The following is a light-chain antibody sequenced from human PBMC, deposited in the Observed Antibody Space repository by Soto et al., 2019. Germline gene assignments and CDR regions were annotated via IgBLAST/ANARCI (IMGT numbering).Light chain of an antibody. Sequence: LAQPASGSWSPGQSVTISCTGTSSDVGAYEYVSWYQQHPGKAPKLLIYDVSNRPSGVSTRFSGSKSGNTASLTISGLQAEDEGDYYCTSYTTRRIYVYGSGTKVTVL. CDR3: TSYTTRRIYV. CDR1: SSDVGAYEY. V-gene: IGLV2-14*03. J-gene: IGLJ1*01. CDR2: DVS.